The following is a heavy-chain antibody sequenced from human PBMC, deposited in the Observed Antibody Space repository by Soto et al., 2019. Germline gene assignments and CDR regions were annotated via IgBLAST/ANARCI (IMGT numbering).Heavy chain of an antibody. V-gene: IGHV3-30-3*01. Sequence: GGSLRLSCAASGFTFSSYAMNWVRQAPGKGLEWVALISYDGISKYYADSVKGRFTISRDSSKNTLYLQMNSLGAADTAVYYCGRCSSTSCHLGSDYWGQGXLVTVSS. CDR1: GFTFSSYA. CDR2: ISYDGISK. CDR3: GRCSSTSCHLGSDY. D-gene: IGHD2-2*01. J-gene: IGHJ4*02.